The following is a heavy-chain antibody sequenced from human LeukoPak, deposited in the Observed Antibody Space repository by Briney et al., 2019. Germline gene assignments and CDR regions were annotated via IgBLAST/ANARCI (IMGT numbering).Heavy chain of an antibody. V-gene: IGHV5-51*01. CDR3: ARQTAMGRSGDY. CDR1: GYSFTSYW. J-gene: IGHJ4*02. Sequence: GESLKISFKASGYSFTSYWIGWVRQMPGKGLEWMGIIDPSDSDIRYTPSFQGQVTISADKSLSTAYLQWNSLKAPDTAIYYCARQTAMGRSGDYWGQGTLVTVSS. D-gene: IGHD7-27*01. CDR2: IDPSDSDI.